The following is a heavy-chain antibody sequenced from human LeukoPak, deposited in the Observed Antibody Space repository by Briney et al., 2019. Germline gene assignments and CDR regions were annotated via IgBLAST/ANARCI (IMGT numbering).Heavy chain of an antibody. CDR1: GYTLTSYG. CDR3: ARVWTGYDYVWGSYRYRDAFDI. D-gene: IGHD3-16*02. CDR2: ISAYNGNT. Sequence: ASVKVSCKASGYTLTSYGISWVRQAPGQGLEWMGWISAYNGNTNYAQKLQGRVTMTTDTSTSTAYMELRSLRSDDTAVYYCARVWTGYDYVWGSYRYRDAFDIWGQGTMVTVSS. V-gene: IGHV1-18*01. J-gene: IGHJ3*02.